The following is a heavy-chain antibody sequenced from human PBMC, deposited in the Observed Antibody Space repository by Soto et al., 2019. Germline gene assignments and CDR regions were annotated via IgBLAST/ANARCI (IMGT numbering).Heavy chain of an antibody. Sequence: GGSLRLSCAASGFTFSSYAMSWVRQAPGKGLEWVSAISGSGGSTYYADSVKGRFTISRDNSKNTLYLQMNSLRAEDTAVYYCAKEGSSFYYYYYYGMDVWGQGTTVTVSS. CDR2: ISGSGGST. D-gene: IGHD6-6*01. CDR1: GFTFSSYA. J-gene: IGHJ6*02. CDR3: AKEGSSFYYYYYYGMDV. V-gene: IGHV3-23*01.